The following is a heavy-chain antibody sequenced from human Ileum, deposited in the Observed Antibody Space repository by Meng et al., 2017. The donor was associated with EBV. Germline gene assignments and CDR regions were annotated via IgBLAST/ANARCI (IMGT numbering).Heavy chain of an antibody. V-gene: IGHV4-39*01. D-gene: IGHD1-14*01. CDR1: GGSISTWRWY. CDR3: ARHHHSPTFDY. Sequence: QLQPQESGPGLVKPSGTLSLTCTVSGGSISTWRWYWAWIRQPTGEGLEWIGSVVYSGTTYYTSSLKSRVSISVDTSKNQFSLKLSSVTAADTAVYYCARHHHSPTFDYWGQGTLVTVSS. J-gene: IGHJ4*02. CDR2: VVYSGTT.